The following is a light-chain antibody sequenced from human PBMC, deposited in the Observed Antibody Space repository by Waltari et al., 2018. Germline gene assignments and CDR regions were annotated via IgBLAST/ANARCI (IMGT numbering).Light chain of an antibody. CDR1: HSLLYYSNNKNY. V-gene: IGKV4-1*01. CDR3: HQYFAPPYT. J-gene: IGKJ2*01. Sequence: DIVMTQSPDSLTVSLGEGATIHCKSSHSLLYYSNNKNYISWYQQKPGQAPKLLIYWASTRDSGVPDRFSGSGSETDFTLTISSLQAEDVAVYHCHQYFAPPYTFGRGTKLEIK. CDR2: WAS.